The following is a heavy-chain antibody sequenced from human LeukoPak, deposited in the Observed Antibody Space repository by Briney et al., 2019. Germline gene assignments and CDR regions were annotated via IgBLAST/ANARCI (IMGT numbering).Heavy chain of an antibody. Sequence: GASVKVSCKASGGTFSSYAISWVRQAPGQGLEWMGWINPNSGGTNYAQKFQGRVTMTRDTSISTAYMELSRLRSDDTAVYYCATSYAYCSSTSCRYYYYMDVWGKGTTVTVSS. CDR1: GGTFSSYA. V-gene: IGHV1-2*02. CDR2: INPNSGGT. J-gene: IGHJ6*03. CDR3: ATSYAYCSSTSCRYYYYMDV. D-gene: IGHD2-2*01.